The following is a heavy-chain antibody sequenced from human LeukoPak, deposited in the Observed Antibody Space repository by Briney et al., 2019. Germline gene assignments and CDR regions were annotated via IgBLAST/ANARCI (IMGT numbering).Heavy chain of an antibody. Sequence: GGSLRLSCAASGFTFSSYAMSWVRQAPGKGLEWVSFISSSSSDIYYADSVKGRFTISRDNAKNSLYLQMNSLRAEDTAVYYCARGGFWSGLYYMDVWGKGTTVTVSS. V-gene: IGHV3-21*01. CDR1: GFTFSSYA. CDR3: ARGGFWSGLYYMDV. D-gene: IGHD3-3*01. CDR2: ISSSSSDI. J-gene: IGHJ6*03.